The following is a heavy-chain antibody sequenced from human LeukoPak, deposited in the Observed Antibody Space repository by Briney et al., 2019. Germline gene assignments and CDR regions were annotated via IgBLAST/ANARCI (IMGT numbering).Heavy chain of an antibody. CDR3: ARLVDSSSLYALDY. D-gene: IGHD6-6*01. CDR2: IYPGDSDT. CDR1: GYKFTNYW. Sequence: GESLKISCKGSGYKFTNYWIGWVRQMPGKGLEWMGVIYPGDSDTRYSPSFQGQVTISADKSISTAYLQWSSLKASDTAMYYCARLVDSSSLYALDYWGQGTLVTVSS. J-gene: IGHJ4*02. V-gene: IGHV5-51*01.